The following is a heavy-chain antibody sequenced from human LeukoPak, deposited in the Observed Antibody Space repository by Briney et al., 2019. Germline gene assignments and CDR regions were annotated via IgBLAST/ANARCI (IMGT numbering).Heavy chain of an antibody. J-gene: IGHJ4*02. CDR1: GGSISSYY. Sequence: SETLSRTCTVSGGSISSYYWSWIRQPPGKGLEWIGYIYYSGSTNYNPSLKSRVTISVDTSKNQFSLKLSSVTAADTAAYYCARAVAEFDYWGQGTLVTVSS. CDR2: IYYSGST. CDR3: ARAVAEFDY. V-gene: IGHV4-59*01. D-gene: IGHD1-14*01.